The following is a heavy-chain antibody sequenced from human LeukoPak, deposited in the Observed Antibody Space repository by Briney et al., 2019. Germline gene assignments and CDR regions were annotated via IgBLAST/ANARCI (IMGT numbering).Heavy chain of an antibody. J-gene: IGHJ4*02. D-gene: IGHD5-18*01. CDR3: AKDFVGYSYGAFDC. Sequence: PGGSLRLSCAASGFTFSSYAMHWVRQAPGKGLEWVSAISGSGGTTYYADSVKGRFTVSRDNSKNTLYLQMNSLRAEDTAVYYCAKDFVGYSYGAFDCWGQGTLVTVSS. CDR2: ISGSGGTT. CDR1: GFTFSSYA. V-gene: IGHV3-23*01.